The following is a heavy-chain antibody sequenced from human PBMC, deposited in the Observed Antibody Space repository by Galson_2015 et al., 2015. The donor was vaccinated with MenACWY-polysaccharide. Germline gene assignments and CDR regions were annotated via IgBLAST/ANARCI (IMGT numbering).Heavy chain of an antibody. J-gene: IGHJ6*02. D-gene: IGHD6-19*01. CDR3: ARIRRGQWYYYGMDV. Sequence: PALVKPTQTPTLTCTFSGFSLSTSGMCVSWIRQPPGKALEWLARIDWDDDKYYSTSLKTRLTISKDTSKNQVVLTMTNMDPVDTATYYCARIRRGQWYYYGMDVWGQGTTVTVSS. V-gene: IGHV2-70*11. CDR2: IDWDDDK. CDR1: GFSLSTSGMC.